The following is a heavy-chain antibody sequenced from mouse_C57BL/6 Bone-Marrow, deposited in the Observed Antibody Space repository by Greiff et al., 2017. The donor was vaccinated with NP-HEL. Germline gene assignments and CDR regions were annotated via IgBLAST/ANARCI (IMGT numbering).Heavy chain of an antibody. CDR1: GYTFTSYW. CDR3: ARGGYSSDY. V-gene: IGHV1-64*01. CDR2: IHPNSGST. D-gene: IGHD2-3*01. Sequence: QVQLKQPGAELVKPGASVKLSCKASGYTFTSYWMHWVKQRPGQGLEWIGMIHPNSGSTNYNEKFKSKATLTVDKSSSTAYMQLSSLTSEDSAVYYCARGGYSSDYWGQDTTLTVSS. J-gene: IGHJ2*01.